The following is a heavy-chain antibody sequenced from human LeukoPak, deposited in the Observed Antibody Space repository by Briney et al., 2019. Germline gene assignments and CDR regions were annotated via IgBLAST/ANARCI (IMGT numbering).Heavy chain of an antibody. CDR2: INSNGSTT. D-gene: IGHD6-13*01. Sequence: GGSLRLSCAASGFTFSSYWLRWVRQAPGKGLVWVSRINSNGSTTNYADSVKGRFTISRDNAKNTLYLQMNSLRAEDTAVYYCAREAVADSRGDYWGQGTLVTVSS. J-gene: IGHJ4*02. V-gene: IGHV3-74*01. CDR1: GFTFSSYW. CDR3: AREAVADSRGDY.